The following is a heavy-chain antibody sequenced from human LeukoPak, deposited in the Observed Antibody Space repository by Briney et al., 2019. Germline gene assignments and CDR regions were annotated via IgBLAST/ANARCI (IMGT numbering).Heavy chain of an antibody. CDR3: ARGGTAVIAPYAFDI. Sequence: SETLSLTCTGSGGSISSYYWSWIRQPPGKGLDWIGYIYYSGSTNCNPSVKSRVAMSVDTSKKQFSLKLSSLTAADTAVYYCARGGTAVIAPYAFDIWGQGTMVTVSS. V-gene: IGHV4-59*01. CDR1: GGSISSYY. CDR2: IYYSGST. D-gene: IGHD4-23*01. J-gene: IGHJ3*02.